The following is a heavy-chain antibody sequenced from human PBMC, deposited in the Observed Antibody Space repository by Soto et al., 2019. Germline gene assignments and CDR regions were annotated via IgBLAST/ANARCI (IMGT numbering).Heavy chain of an antibody. CDR1: GGSISSGDYY. CDR3: ARDRNDYGYYYGMDV. CDR2: IYYSGST. D-gene: IGHD4-17*01. J-gene: IGHJ6*02. Sequence: QVQLQESGPGLVKPSQTLSLTCTVSGGSISSGDYYWSWIRQPPGKGLERIGYIYYSGSTYYNPSLKSRVTISVDTSKNQFSLKLSSVTAADTAVYYCARDRNDYGYYYGMDVWGQGTTVTVSS. V-gene: IGHV4-30-4*01.